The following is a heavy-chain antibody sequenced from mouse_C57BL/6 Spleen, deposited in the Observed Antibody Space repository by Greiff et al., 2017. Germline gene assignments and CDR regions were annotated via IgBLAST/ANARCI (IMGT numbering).Heavy chain of an antibody. D-gene: IGHD1-1*01. J-gene: IGHJ2*01. Sequence: QVQLQQPGAELVKPGASVKMSCKASGYTFTSYWRTWVKQRPGQGLEWIGDIYSGSGSTNYNEKFKSKATLTVDTSSSTTYMQLNSLTSEDSAVXYCARERDYYGSSYGYWGQGTTLTVSS. CDR3: ARERDYYGSSYGY. CDR1: GYTFTSYW. CDR2: IYSGSGST. V-gene: IGHV1-55*01.